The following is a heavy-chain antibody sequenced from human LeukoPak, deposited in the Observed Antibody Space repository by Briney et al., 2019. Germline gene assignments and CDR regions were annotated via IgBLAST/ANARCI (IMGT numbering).Heavy chain of an antibody. V-gene: IGHV3-73*01. CDR2: IRSKANSYAT. Sequence: KVSCKASGYTFTGYCMHWVRQASGKGLEWVGRIRSKANSYATAYAASVKGRFTISRDDSKNTAYLQMNSLKTEDTAVYYCTRGYYYYYMDVWGRGTTVTVSS. CDR3: TRGYYYYYMDV. J-gene: IGHJ6*03. CDR1: GYTFTGYC.